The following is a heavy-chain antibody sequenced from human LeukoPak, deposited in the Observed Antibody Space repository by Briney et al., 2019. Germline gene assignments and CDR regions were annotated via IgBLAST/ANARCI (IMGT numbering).Heavy chain of an antibody. CDR2: ISAYNGNT. D-gene: IGHD2-2*01. CDR1: GYTFTNFG. Sequence: ASVKVSCKASGYTFTNFGITWVRQAPGQGLEWMGWISAYNGNTNYAQNLQGRVTMTTDTSTSTAYMELRSLISDDTAIYYCARGGVVPATVSNWSDPWGQGTLVTVSS. J-gene: IGHJ5*02. V-gene: IGHV1-18*01. CDR3: ARGGVVPATVSNWSDP.